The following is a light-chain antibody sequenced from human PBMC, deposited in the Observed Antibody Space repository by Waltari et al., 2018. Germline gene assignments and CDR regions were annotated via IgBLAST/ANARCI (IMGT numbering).Light chain of an antibody. V-gene: IGLV2-14*03. CDR2: DAS. J-gene: IGLJ2*01. Sequence: QSALTQPASVSGSPGQSIPISCTGTSSDVGGYNYVSWYQQHPGKAPKLMIYDASNRPSGVSNRFSGSKSGNTASLTISGLQAEDEADYYCSSYISSSTLELFGGGTSLTVL. CDR1: SSDVGGYNY. CDR3: SSYISSSTLEL.